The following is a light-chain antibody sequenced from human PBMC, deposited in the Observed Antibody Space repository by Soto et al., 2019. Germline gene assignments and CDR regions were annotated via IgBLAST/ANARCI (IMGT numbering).Light chain of an antibody. J-gene: IGKJ2*01. CDR3: QQYNNWPPYT. CDR1: QSVRSN. CDR2: GAS. Sequence: EIVMTQSQATLSVSPGERATLSCRASQSVRSNLARYQQKPGQAPRLLIYGASTRATGIPARFSGSGSGTEFTLTISSLQSEDFAVYYCQQYNNWPPYTFGQGTKLEIK. V-gene: IGKV3-15*01.